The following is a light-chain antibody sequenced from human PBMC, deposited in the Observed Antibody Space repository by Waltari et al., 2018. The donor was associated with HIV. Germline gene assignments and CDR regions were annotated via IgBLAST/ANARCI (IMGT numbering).Light chain of an antibody. Sequence: QRVRTQSPSASASLGASFKHTCTLSSGHSSYSIAWHQQQPESAPRYLMKLNSDGSHPKWDGIPGRFSGSSSGADRYLPISSLQSDEEADYYCQTWDTGPDLFGGGTELTGL. J-gene: IGLJ2*01. CDR2: LNSDGSH. V-gene: IGLV4-69*01. CDR1: SGHSSYS. CDR3: QTWDTGPDL.